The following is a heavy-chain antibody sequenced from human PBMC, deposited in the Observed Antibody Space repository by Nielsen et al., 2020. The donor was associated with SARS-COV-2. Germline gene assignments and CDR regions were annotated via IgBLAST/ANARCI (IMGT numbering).Heavy chain of an antibody. CDR2: IYYSGST. V-gene: IGHV4-59*12. CDR1: GGSISSYY. J-gene: IGHJ4*02. CDR3: ARGGRSSGWLDY. Sequence: SETLSLTCTVSGGSISSYYWSWIRQPPGKGLEWIGYIYYSGSTNYNPSLKSRVTISVDRSKSQFSLKLSSVTAADTAVYYCARGGRSSGWLDYWGQGTLVTVSS. D-gene: IGHD6-19*01.